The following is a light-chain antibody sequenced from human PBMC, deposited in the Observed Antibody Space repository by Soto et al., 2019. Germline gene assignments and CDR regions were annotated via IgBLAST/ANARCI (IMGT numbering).Light chain of an antibody. V-gene: IGKV3-20*01. J-gene: IGKJ1*01. Sequence: EIVLTQSPGTLSLSPGERATLSCRASQRVSSIYLAWHQHKPGQAPRLLIYGASSRATGIPDRFSGSGSGTDFTLTISRLEPDDFAVYYCQQYDTSPWTFGQGTKVEIK. CDR2: GAS. CDR1: QRVSSIY. CDR3: QQYDTSPWT.